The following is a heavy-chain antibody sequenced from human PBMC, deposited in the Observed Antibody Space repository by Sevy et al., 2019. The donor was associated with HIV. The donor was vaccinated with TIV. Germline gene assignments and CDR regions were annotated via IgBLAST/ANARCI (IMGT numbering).Heavy chain of an antibody. CDR1: GSTLTRLA. D-gene: IGHD3-22*01. J-gene: IGHJ4*02. V-gene: IGHV1-24*01. CDR3: ATTKDYYDSSGSPFDD. CDR2: FDPEDGET. Sequence: ASVKVSCKVSGSTLTRLAIHWVRQAPGKEPEWMGSFDPEDGETIYSQKFQGRVTMTEDTSTDTGYMELSSLRSEDTAVYYCATTKDYYDSSGSPFDDWGQGTLVTVSS.